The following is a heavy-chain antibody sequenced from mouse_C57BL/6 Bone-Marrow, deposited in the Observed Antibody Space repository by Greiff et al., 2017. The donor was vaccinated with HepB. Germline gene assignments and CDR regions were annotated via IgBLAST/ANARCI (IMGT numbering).Heavy chain of an antibody. CDR3: VMTIRWLRRRIQLAMDY. CDR1: GFSFNTYA. V-gene: IGHV10-1*01. J-gene: IGHJ4*01. CDR2: IRSKSNNYAT. Sequence: EVHLVESGGGLVQPKGSLKLSCAASGFSFNTYAMNWVRQAPGKGLEWVARIRSKSNNYATYYADSVKDRFTISRDDSESMLYLQMNNLKTEDTAMYYCVMTIRWLRRRIQLAMDYWGQGTSVTVSS. D-gene: IGHD2-2*01.